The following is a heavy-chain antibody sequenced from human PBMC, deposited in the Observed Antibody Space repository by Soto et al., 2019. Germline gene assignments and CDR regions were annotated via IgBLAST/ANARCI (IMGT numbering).Heavy chain of an antibody. CDR3: AKEGYCSSTSCSDYYFDY. J-gene: IGHJ4*02. D-gene: IGHD2-2*01. CDR2: ISGSGGST. V-gene: IGHV3-23*01. Sequence: EVQLLESGGGLVQPGGSLRLSCVASGFTFSSYAMSWVRQAPGKGLEWVSAISGSGGSTYDADSVKGRFTIARDNSKNTLYLQMNSLRAEDTAVYYCAKEGYCSSTSCSDYYFDYWGQGTLVTVSS. CDR1: GFTFSSYA.